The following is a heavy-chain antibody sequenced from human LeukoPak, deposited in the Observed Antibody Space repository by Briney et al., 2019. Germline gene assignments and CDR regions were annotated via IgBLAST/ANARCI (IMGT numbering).Heavy chain of an antibody. Sequence: PSGTLSLTCAVYGGSFSGYYLSWIRQPPGKGLEWVWEINDSGSTNYYPSLKSRGTILVDTSNKQFSLKLMYVTAADEAAYYCAGGRRYSSGWAFDYWGQGTLVTVSS. CDR2: INDSGST. CDR3: AGGRRYSSGWAFDY. CDR1: GGSFSGYY. D-gene: IGHD6-19*01. V-gene: IGHV4-34*01. J-gene: IGHJ4*02.